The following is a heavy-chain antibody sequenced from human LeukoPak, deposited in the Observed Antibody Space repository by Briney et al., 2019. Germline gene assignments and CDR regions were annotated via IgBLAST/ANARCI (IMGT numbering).Heavy chain of an antibody. CDR1: GYTFTGYY. CDR2: INPNSGGT. Sequence: ASVKVSCKASGYTFTGYYMHWVRQAPGQGLEWMRWINPNSGGTNYAQKFQGRVTMTRDTSISTAYMELSRLRSDDTAVYYCARVGEVRFGELFSYWGQGTLVTVSS. D-gene: IGHD3-10*01. V-gene: IGHV1-2*02. J-gene: IGHJ4*02. CDR3: ARVGEVRFGELFSY.